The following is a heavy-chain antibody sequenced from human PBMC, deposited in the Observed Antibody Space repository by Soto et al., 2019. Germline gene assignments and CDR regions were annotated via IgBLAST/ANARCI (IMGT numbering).Heavy chain of an antibody. J-gene: IGHJ5*02. CDR1: GFTFSSYG. Sequence: QVRLVESGGGVVQPGTSLRLSCAASGFTFSSYGMHWVRQAPGKGLEWVATTPYDGSNTYYADSVKGRFTISRDNSKNTLYLQINRLRTEDTAMYYCAKGVHRLLVGPTNNWFDPWGQGTLVTVSS. D-gene: IGHD1-26*01. CDR3: AKGVHRLLVGPTNNWFDP. CDR2: TPYDGSNT. V-gene: IGHV3-30*18.